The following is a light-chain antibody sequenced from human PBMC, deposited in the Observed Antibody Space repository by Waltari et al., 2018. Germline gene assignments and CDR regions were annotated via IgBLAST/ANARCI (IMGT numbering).Light chain of an antibody. CDR1: NLGDNF. V-gene: IGLV3-1*01. J-gene: IGLJ2*01. CDR3: QTWDRRIPI. CDR2: ENR. Sequence: SYELTQSPSVSVSPGLTATIPCSGDNLGDNFVSWYQQKPGQSPILVIFENRRRPLVDPERFSGSNSGNTATLTISGTQTLDEADYYCQTWDRRIPIFGGGTKLTVL.